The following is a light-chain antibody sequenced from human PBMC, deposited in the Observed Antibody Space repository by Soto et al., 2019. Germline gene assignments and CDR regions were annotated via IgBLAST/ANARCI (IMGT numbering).Light chain of an antibody. V-gene: IGLV2-8*01. Sequence: QSVLTQPPSASGSPGQSVTISCTGTSIDVGGYNYVSWYQQHPGKAPKLMIYEVSKRPSGVPDRFSGSKSGNTASLTVSGLQAEDEADYYCSSYAGINNLGVFGGGTKLTVL. CDR2: EVS. CDR3: SSYAGINNLGV. J-gene: IGLJ2*01. CDR1: SIDVGGYNY.